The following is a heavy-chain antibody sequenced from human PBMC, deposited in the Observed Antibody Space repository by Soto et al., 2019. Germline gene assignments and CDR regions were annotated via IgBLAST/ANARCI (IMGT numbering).Heavy chain of an antibody. J-gene: IGHJ6*02. D-gene: IGHD3-16*01. CDR1: GGSISSGGYY. V-gene: IGHV4-31*03. CDR2: IYYSGST. CDR3: ARGGYYFYYGMDV. Sequence: QVQLQESGPGLVKPSQTLSLTCTVSGGSISSGGYYWSWIRQHPGKGLEWIGYIYYSGSTYYNPSIKSRVTISIDSSKNQFSLKLSSVTAADTAVYYCARGGYYFYYGMDVWGQGTTVTVSS.